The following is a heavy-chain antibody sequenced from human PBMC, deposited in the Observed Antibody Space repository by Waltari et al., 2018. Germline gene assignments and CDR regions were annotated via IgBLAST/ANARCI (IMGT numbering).Heavy chain of an antibody. CDR3: ASIPHYYDSSGYIGRYRDYYYGMDV. Sequence: QVQLQQWGAGLLKPSEPLSLTCAVYGGSFSGYYWSWIRQPPGKGLEWIGEINQSGSTNYNPSLKSRVTISVDTSKNQFSLKLSSVTAADTAVYYCASIPHYYDSSGYIGRYRDYYYGMDVWGQGTTVTVSS. CDR2: INQSGST. CDR1: GGSFSGYY. J-gene: IGHJ6*02. D-gene: IGHD3-22*01. V-gene: IGHV4-34*01.